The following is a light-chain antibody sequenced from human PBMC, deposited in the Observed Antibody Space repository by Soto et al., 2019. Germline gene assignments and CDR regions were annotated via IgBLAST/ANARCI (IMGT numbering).Light chain of an antibody. CDR2: GAS. Sequence: EIVLTQSPGTLSLSPGERATLSCRASQSVSSSFLAWYQQKPGQAPRLLIYGASSRATAIPDRLRGSGSGTDFTLTISRLEPEDFAVYYCQQYGSSPWTFGQGTKVEIK. CDR3: QQYGSSPWT. J-gene: IGKJ1*01. CDR1: QSVSSSF. V-gene: IGKV3-20*01.